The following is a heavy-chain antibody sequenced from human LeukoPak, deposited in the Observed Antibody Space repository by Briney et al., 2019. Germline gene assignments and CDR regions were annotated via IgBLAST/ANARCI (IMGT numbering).Heavy chain of an antibody. CDR1: GGTFSSYA. CDR3: ARDWGIQGLKDY. CDR2: IITIFGTA. D-gene: IGHD3-16*01. Sequence: ASVKVSCKASGGTFSSYAISWVRQAPGQGLEWMGGIITIFGTANYAQKFQGRVTITADESTNTAYMELSSLRSEDTAVYYCARDWGIQGLKDYWGQGTLVTVSS. V-gene: IGHV1-69*13. J-gene: IGHJ4*02.